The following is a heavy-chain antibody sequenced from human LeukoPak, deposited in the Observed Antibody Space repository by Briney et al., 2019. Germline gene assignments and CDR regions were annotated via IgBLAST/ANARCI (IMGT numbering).Heavy chain of an antibody. D-gene: IGHD3-16*01. J-gene: IGHJ4*02. CDR3: ARARAYSAFDY. CDR2: IKQNGSAK. Sequence: AGSLRLSCAASGFTFRTSWMSWVRQPPGKGLEWVANIKQNGSAKNYVDSVKGHFTISRENAENSLYLQMNSLRAEDTAVYYCARARAYSAFDYWGQATLVGDCS. CDR1: GFTFRTSW. V-gene: IGHV3-7*01.